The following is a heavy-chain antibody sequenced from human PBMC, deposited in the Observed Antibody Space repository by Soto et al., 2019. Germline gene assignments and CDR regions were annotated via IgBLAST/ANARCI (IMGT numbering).Heavy chain of an antibody. CDR1: GFTFSSYA. CDR2: ISYDGSNK. CDR3: ARDGYQKSLDCGDPPWVFDY. J-gene: IGHJ4*02. D-gene: IGHD4-17*01. V-gene: IGHV3-30-3*01. Sequence: QVQLVESVGGVVQPGRSLRLSCAASGFTFSSYAMHWVRQAPGKGLEWVAVISYDGSNKYYADSVKGRFTISRDNSKNTLYLQMNSLRAEDTAVYYCARDGYQKSLDCGDPPWVFDYWGQGTLVTVSS.